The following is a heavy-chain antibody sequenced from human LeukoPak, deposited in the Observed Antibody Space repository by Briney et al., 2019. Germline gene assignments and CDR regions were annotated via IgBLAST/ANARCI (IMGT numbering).Heavy chain of an antibody. CDR2: LRFDSSNQ. V-gene: IGHV3-30*02. D-gene: IGHD6-25*01. J-gene: IGHJ4*02. CDR3: SKIVAAGGRFDS. CDR1: GFTFSRYG. Sequence: GGSPRLSCAASGFTFSRYGMHWVRHSPGKGLEWVAFLRFDSSNQDYADSVKGRFTISRDNSKSTLYLQMNSLRPEDTAVYYCSKIVAAGGRFDSWGQGTLVTVSS.